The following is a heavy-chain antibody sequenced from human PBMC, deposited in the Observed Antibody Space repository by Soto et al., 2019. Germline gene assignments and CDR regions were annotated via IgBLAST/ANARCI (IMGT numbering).Heavy chain of an antibody. D-gene: IGHD2-2*01. CDR2: IYYSGYT. CDR3: ARGPARKGYNWFDP. CDR1: GGWIRSSSYY. Sequence: SETLSLSCTVSGGWIRSSSYYWGWIRQPPGKGLEWVGSIYYSGYTYYNPSLKSRVTISVDTSKNQFSLKLSSVTAADTAVYYCARGPARKGYNWFDPWGQGTLVTVS. V-gene: IGHV4-39*07. J-gene: IGHJ5*02.